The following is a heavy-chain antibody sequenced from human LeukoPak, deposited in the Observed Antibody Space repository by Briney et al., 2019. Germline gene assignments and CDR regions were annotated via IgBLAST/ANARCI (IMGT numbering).Heavy chain of an antibody. D-gene: IGHD4-17*01. Sequence: SETLSLTCSVSGGSISSSSYYWGWMRQPPGKGLEWIGSIYYSGSTYYNPSLKSRVTISVDTSKNQFSLKLRSVTAADTAVYYCATYGDYVYYFDYWGQGTLVTVSS. CDR1: GGSISSSSYY. CDR2: IYYSGST. V-gene: IGHV4-39*01. CDR3: ATYGDYVYYFDY. J-gene: IGHJ4*02.